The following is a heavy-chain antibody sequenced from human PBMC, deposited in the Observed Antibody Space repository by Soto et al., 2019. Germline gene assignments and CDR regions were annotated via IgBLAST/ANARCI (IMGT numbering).Heavy chain of an antibody. CDR1: GYTFTNYA. V-gene: IGHV1-3*01. J-gene: IGHJ3*02. CDR2: INAGNGNT. CDR3: ARAGYCSSTSCSDALDI. D-gene: IGHD2-2*01. Sequence: QVQFVQSGAELKKPGASVKVSCKASGYTFTNYAMHWVRQAPGQRLEWMGWINAGNGNTKYSQKFQGRVTITRDTPARTADVELTSLSSDDTAVYCCARAGYCSSTSCSDALDIWGQGTLVTVSS.